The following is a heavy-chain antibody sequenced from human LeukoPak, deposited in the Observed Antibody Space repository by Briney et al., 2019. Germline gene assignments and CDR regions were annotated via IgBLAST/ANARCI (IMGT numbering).Heavy chain of an antibody. V-gene: IGHV4-61*02. CDR2: IYTSGST. D-gene: IGHD3-10*01. CDR3: ARGGDHYGSGPRDY. J-gene: IGHJ4*02. CDR1: GGSISSGSYY. Sequence: NSSQTLSLTCTVSGGSISSGSYYWSWIRQPAGKGLEWIGRIYTSGSTNYNPSLKSRVTISVDTSKNQFSLRLSSVTAADTAVYYCARGGDHYGSGPRDYWGQGTLVTVSS.